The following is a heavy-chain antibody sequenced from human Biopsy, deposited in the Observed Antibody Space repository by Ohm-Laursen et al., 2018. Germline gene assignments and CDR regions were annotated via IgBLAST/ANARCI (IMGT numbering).Heavy chain of an antibody. CDR3: ARDRHHAAGSYAGMDV. D-gene: IGHD3-10*01. CDR1: GYMFYSYG. CDR2: ISGYNGNT. V-gene: IGHV1-18*01. J-gene: IGHJ6*02. Sequence: SVKVSCKASGYMFYSYGVSWVRLAPGQGPEWMGWISGYNGNTNYPQSLQGRVTLTTDASSSTAYMEPRGLRSDDTAVYYCARDRHHAAGSYAGMDVWGQGTTVTVSS.